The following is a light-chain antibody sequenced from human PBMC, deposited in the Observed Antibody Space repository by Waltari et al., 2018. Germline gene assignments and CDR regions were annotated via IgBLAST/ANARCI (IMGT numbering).Light chain of an antibody. CDR2: RAS. J-gene: IGKJ1*01. Sequence: ELVMTQSPATTPVSPGARASLACRASQSASTSLAWYLQTPGQAPRPRIYRASTRAAGTPDRFSGSESETEFTLTISSLQSEDSAIYYCQQYNIWPWTFGQGTKVDIK. V-gene: IGKV3-15*01. CDR3: QQYNIWPWT. CDR1: QSASTS.